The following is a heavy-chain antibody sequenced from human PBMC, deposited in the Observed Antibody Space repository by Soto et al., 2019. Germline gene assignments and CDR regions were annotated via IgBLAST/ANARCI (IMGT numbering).Heavy chain of an antibody. V-gene: IGHV1-69*13. CDR3: ARDLHRWFDP. CDR1: GGTFSSYA. CDR2: IIPIFGTA. J-gene: IGHJ5*02. Sequence: GASVKVSCKASGGTFSSYAISWVRQAPGQGLEWMGGIIPIFGTANYAQKFQGRVTITADESTSTAYMELSSLRSEDTAVYYCARDLHRWFDPWGQGTLVTVSS.